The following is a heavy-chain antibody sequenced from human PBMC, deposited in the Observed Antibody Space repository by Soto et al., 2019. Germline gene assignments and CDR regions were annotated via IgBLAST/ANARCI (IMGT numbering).Heavy chain of an antibody. CDR3: AGEDGLRYFDWLLPVGAFDI. D-gene: IGHD3-9*01. Sequence: SGHTLLEPPKTPTLSRTLSGVLLSTSGVGVGLIRQPPGKAPEWLALIYWDDDKRYSPSLKSRLTITKDTSKNQVVLTMTNMDPVDTATYFCAGEDGLRYFDWLLPVGAFDIWGQGTMVTVSS. CDR1: GVLLSTSGVG. CDR2: IYWDDDK. J-gene: IGHJ3*02. V-gene: IGHV2-5*02.